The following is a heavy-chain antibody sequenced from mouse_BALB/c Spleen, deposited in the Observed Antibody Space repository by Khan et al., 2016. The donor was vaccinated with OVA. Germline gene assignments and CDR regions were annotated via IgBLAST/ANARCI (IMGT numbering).Heavy chain of an antibody. CDR2: ISYSGST. CDR3: ASGRLLRRDAGYFDY. D-gene: IGHD1-1*01. V-gene: IGHV3-2*02. CDR1: GYSITSDYA. Sequence: VQLKESGPGLLKPSQSLSLTCTATGYSITSDYAWNWIRQFPGNQLEWMAYISYSGSTTYTPSLRSRFSITRDTSKNPFFLQLNSVTTEDTATYYSASGRLLRRDAGYFDYWGQGTTLTVSS. J-gene: IGHJ2*01.